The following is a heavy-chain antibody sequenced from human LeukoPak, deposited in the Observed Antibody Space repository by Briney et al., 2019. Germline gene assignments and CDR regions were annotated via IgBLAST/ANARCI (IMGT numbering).Heavy chain of an antibody. CDR2: ISGDGGSA. Sequence: PGGSLRLSCAASGFGFDEYAMHWVRQAPGKGLQWVSLISGDGGSAYYADSVKGRFTISRDNSKNSLYLQMNSLRTEDTAFYYCARDSPRERFQYWGQGTLVTVSS. D-gene: IGHD5-24*01. CDR1: GFGFDEYA. CDR3: ARDSPRERFQY. J-gene: IGHJ1*01. V-gene: IGHV3-43*02.